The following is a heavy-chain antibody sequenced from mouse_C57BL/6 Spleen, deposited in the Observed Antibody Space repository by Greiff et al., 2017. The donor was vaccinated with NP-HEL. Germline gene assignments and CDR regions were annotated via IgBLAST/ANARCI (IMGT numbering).Heavy chain of an antibody. V-gene: IGHV1-69*01. CDR1: GYTFTSYW. CDR2: IDPSDSYT. CDR3: ARPYYYGSSYGYFDV. Sequence: QVQLQQPGAELVMPGASVKLSCKASGYTFTSYWMHWVKQRPGQGLEWIGEIDPSDSYTNYNQKFKGKSTLTVDKSSSTAYMQLSSLTSEDSAVYYFARPYYYGSSYGYFDVWGTGTTVTVSS. J-gene: IGHJ1*03. D-gene: IGHD1-1*01.